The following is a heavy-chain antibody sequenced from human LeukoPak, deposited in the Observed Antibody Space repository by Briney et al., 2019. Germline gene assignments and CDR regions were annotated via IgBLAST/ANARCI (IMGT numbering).Heavy chain of an antibody. V-gene: IGHV1-2*02. J-gene: IGHJ6*04. CDR1: GYTFTGYY. Sequence: GASVTVSCKASGYTFTGYYMHWVRQAPGQGLEWMGWINPNSGGTNYAQKFQGRVTITRDTSISTAYMEVNRLRADGTAVYLCARSGCSWNRCLPAVVMDVWGKGTKVTVSS. D-gene: IGHD2-15*01. CDR3: ARSGCSWNRCLPAVVMDV. CDR2: INPNSGGT.